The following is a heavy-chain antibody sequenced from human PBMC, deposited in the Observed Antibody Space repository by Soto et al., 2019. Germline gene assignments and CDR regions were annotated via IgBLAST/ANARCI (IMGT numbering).Heavy chain of an antibody. V-gene: IGHV4-31*03. CDR1: GGSISSGGYY. Sequence: TSETLSLTCTVSGGSISSGGYYWSWIRQHPGKGLEWIGYIYYSGSTYYNPSLKSRVTISVDTSKNQFSLKLSSVTAADTAVYYCARENGLETYYYDSSAPGIWGQGTMVTV. D-gene: IGHD3-22*01. CDR2: IYYSGST. J-gene: IGHJ3*02. CDR3: ARENGLETYYYDSSAPGI.